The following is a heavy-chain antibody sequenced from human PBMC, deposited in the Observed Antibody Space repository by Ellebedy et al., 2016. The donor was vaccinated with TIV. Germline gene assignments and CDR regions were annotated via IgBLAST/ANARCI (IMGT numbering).Heavy chain of an antibody. J-gene: IGHJ4*02. CDR3: AKELTYGSGRPLDY. D-gene: IGHD3-10*01. V-gene: IGHV3-23*01. CDR1: GFTFSIYA. CDR2: ISGSGDST. Sequence: GESLKISCAASGFTFSIYAMSWVRQAPGKGLEWVSLISGSGDSTYFADSVKGRFTISRDNSKNTLYLQMNSLRAEDTAVYYCAKELTYGSGRPLDYWGQGTLVTVSS.